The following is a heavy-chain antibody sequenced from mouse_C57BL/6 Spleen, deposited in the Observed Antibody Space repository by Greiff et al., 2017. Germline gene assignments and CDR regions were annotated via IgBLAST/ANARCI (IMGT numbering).Heavy chain of an antibody. CDR2: IYIGNGYT. V-gene: IGHV1-58*01. D-gene: IGHD1-1*01. CDR3: AISSYYYGSSSAWFAY. Sequence: VQLQQSGAELVRPGSSVKMSCKTSGYTFTSYGINWVKQRPGQGLEWIGYIYIGNGYTEYNEKFKGKATLTSDTSSSTAYMQLSSLTSEDSAIYFCAISSYYYGSSSAWFAYWGQGTLVTVSA. CDR1: GYTFTSYG. J-gene: IGHJ3*01.